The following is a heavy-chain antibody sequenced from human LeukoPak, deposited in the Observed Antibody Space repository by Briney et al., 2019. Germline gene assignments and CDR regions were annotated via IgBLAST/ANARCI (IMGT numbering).Heavy chain of an antibody. D-gene: IGHD3-9*01. CDR1: GFTFSNYA. J-gene: IGHJ4*02. CDR2: ILGSGGST. Sequence: PGASLRLSCAASGFTFSNYAMSWVRQALGKGLEWVSAILGSGGSTHYADSVKGRFTVSRDNSKSTLYLQMNSLRAEDTALYYCAKWGDYDVLTGYYVPDYWGQGTLVTVSS. CDR3: AKWGDYDVLTGYYVPDY. V-gene: IGHV3-23*01.